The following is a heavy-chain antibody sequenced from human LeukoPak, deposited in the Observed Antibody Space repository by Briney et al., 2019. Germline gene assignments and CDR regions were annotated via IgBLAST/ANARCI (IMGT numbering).Heavy chain of an antibody. CDR2: IYTSGST. Sequence: SETLSLTCTVSGGSISSYYWSWIRQPAGKGLEWIGRIYTSGSTNYNPSLKSRVTMSVDTSKNQFSLKLSSVTAAGTAVYYCARDETRTYYDILPRKGGYDYWGQGTLVTVSS. V-gene: IGHV4-4*07. CDR3: ARDETRTYYDILPRKGGYDY. D-gene: IGHD3-9*01. CDR1: GGSISSYY. J-gene: IGHJ4*02.